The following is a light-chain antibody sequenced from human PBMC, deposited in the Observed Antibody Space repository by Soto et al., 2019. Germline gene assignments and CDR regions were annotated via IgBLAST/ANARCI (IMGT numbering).Light chain of an antibody. V-gene: IGLV8-61*01. Sequence: QAVVTQEPSISVSPGGTVTLTCGLRSASVSSGYYPSWYQQTPGQAPRTLIYSTNIRSSGVPDRFSGSILGSKAALTITGAQADDESDYYCLLYGGSGIGVFGGGTKLTVL. CDR1: SASVSSGYY. J-gene: IGLJ3*02. CDR2: STN. CDR3: LLYGGSGIGV.